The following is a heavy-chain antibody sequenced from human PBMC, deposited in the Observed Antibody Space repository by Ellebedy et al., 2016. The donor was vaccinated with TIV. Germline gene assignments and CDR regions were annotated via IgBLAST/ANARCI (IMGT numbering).Heavy chain of an antibody. CDR2: IRTEPDGGTT. Sequence: GESLKISCAASGFTFSNAWMNWVRQVPGKGLEWVGRIRTEPDGGTTDYAAPGKGRFTISRDDSKNTLYLQMNSLKTEDTAVYYCARGGSGSIVWGQGTMVTVSS. V-gene: IGHV3-15*07. CDR3: ARGGSGSIV. J-gene: IGHJ3*01. CDR1: GFTFSNAW. D-gene: IGHD1-26*01.